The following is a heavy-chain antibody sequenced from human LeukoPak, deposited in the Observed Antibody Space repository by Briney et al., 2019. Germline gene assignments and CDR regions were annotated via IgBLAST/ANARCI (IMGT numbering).Heavy chain of an antibody. V-gene: IGHV7-4-1*02. Sequence: ASVKVSCKTSGYTFTNNAMNWVRQAPGQGLEWMGWINPNTGNPAYAQGFTGRFVFSLDTSVSTAYLQISSLEAEDTAVYYCARAIMHLGELSLPSYWGQGTLVTVSS. CDR2: INPNTGNP. D-gene: IGHD3-16*02. CDR3: ARAIMHLGELSLPSY. J-gene: IGHJ4*02. CDR1: GYTFTNNA.